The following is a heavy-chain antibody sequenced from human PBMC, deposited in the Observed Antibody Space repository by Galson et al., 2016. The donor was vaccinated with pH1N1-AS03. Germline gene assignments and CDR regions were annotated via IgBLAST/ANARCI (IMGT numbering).Heavy chain of an antibody. D-gene: IGHD5/OR15-5a*01. CDR1: GFMSLTYW. CDR3: AKDLRSKIKVSGFDY. V-gene: IGHV3-23*01. J-gene: IGHJ4*02. Sequence: SLRLSCAASGFMSLTYWISWVRQAPGKGLEWVAAITGSGGTTYYGDSVKGRFTVSRDDSNNTLYLELNSLRGGDTAIYYCAKDLRSKIKVSGFDYWGQGALVTVSS. CDR2: ITGSGGTT.